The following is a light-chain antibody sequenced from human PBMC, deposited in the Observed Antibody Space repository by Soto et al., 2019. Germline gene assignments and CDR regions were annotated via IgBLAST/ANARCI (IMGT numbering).Light chain of an antibody. V-gene: IGKV1-12*01. Sequence: DIQMTQSPSSVSASVGDRVTLTCRASQDIGNLLAWYQQKPGKAPKLLIYFGSNLQTGVPSRFSGSGSVTYFTLTISSLQPEDLATYYCQQADSFPLTFGRGTRVEIK. CDR1: QDIGNL. CDR2: FGS. J-gene: IGKJ4*01. CDR3: QQADSFPLT.